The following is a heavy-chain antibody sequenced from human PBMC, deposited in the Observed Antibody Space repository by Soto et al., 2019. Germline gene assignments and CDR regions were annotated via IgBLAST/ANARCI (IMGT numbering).Heavy chain of an antibody. CDR1: GFTFSSYG. Sequence: PGGSLRLSCAASGFTFSSYGMHWVRQAPGKGLEWVAVIWYDGSNKYYADSVKGRFTISRDNSKNTLYLQMNSLRAEDTAVYYCARDLQATFAFDIWGQGTMVTVSS. V-gene: IGHV3-33*01. J-gene: IGHJ3*02. CDR2: IWYDGSNK. CDR3: ARDLQATFAFDI. D-gene: IGHD5-12*01.